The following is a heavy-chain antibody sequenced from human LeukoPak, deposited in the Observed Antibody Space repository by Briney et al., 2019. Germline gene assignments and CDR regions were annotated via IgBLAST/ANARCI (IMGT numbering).Heavy chain of an antibody. CDR1: GFTFTSYA. Sequence: GGSLRLSCAVSGFTFTSYAMHWVRQAPGKGLEWVAVISYDGSNKYYADSVKGRFTISRDNSKNTLYLQMSSLRAEDTAVYYCARAPNGVYCTSSSCHLDYWGQGTLVTVSS. V-gene: IGHV3-30-3*01. D-gene: IGHD2-2*01. J-gene: IGHJ4*02. CDR3: ARAPNGVYCTSSSCHLDY. CDR2: ISYDGSNK.